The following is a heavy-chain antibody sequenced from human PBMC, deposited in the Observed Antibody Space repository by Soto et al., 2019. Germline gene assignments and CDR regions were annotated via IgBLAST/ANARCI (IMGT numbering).Heavy chain of an antibody. J-gene: IGHJ3*02. CDR1: GGSISSYY. V-gene: IGHV4-59*01. D-gene: IGHD3-22*01. CDR3: ARDFYDSSGYLDAFHI. Sequence: SETLSLTCTVSGGSISSYYWNWIRQPPGKGLEWIGYIYYNGSTNYNPSLKSRVTISVDTSKSQFSLKLSSVTAADTAVYYCARDFYDSSGYLDAFHICGPGPMVTV. CDR2: IYYNGST.